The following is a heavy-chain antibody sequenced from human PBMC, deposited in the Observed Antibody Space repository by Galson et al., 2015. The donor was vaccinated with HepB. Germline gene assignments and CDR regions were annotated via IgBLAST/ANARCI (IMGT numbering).Heavy chain of an antibody. V-gene: IGHV3-64D*06. Sequence: SLRLSCAASGFTFSSYAMHWVRQAPGKGLEYVSAISSNGGSTYYADSVKGRFTISRDNSKNTLYLQMSSLRAEDTAVYYCVKDLLVGATMGLDASDISCQGTIVTAPS. J-gene: IGHJ3*02. D-gene: IGHD1-26*01. CDR1: GFTFSSYA. CDR3: VKDLLVGATMGLDASDI. CDR2: ISSNGGST.